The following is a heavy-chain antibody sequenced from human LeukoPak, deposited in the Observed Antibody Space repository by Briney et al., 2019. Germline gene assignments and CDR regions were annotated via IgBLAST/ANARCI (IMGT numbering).Heavy chain of an antibody. J-gene: IGHJ4*02. CDR1: GFTFSGFW. CDR2: ISSSSSYI. V-gene: IGHV3-21*04. Sequence: GGSLRLSCAASGFTFSGFWMHWVRQAPGKGLVWVSSISSSSSYIYYADSVKGRFTISRDNAKNSLYLQMNSLRAEDTAVYYCASPYGVWFGELFLYWGQGTLVTVSS. CDR3: ASPYGVWFGELFLY. D-gene: IGHD3-10*01.